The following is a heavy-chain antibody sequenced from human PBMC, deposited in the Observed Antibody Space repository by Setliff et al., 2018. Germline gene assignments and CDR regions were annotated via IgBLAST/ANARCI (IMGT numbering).Heavy chain of an antibody. J-gene: IGHJ4*02. Sequence: SETLSLTCTVSGGSISSGGYYWSWIRQHPGKGLEWIGYTYYSGSTYYNPSLKSRVTISVATSKNQFSLKLSSVTAADTAVYYCARARYSGYVDYGGQGTLVTVSS. V-gene: IGHV4-31*03. CDR1: GGSISSGGYY. CDR2: TYYSGST. D-gene: IGHD5-12*01. CDR3: ARARYSGYVDY.